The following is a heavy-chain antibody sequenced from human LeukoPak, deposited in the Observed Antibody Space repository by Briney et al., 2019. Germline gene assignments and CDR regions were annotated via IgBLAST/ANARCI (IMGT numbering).Heavy chain of an antibody. Sequence: PSETLSLTCTVSDDSISIYYWSWIRQSPGKGLEWIGYIHFSGDTNYNPSLKSRVTISVGPARNQFSLTLTSVTVADSAAYYCARTRFCDYNDSACGHLGGRGTLDSVPRECIRGK. J-gene: IGHJ6*03. CDR3: ARTRFCDYNDSACGHLGGRGTLDSVPRECI. CDR2: IHFSGDT. D-gene: IGHD4-11*01. V-gene: IGHV4-4*08. CDR1: DDSISIYY.